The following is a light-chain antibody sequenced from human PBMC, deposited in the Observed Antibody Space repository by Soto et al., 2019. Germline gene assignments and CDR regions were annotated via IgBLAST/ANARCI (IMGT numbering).Light chain of an antibody. CDR1: QSVSSY. CDR3: QQRSNWPPSWT. CDR2: DAS. V-gene: IGKV3-11*01. Sequence: LTQSPATLSLSPGERATLSCRASQSVSSYLAWYQQKPGQAPRLLIYDASNRTTGIPARFSGSGSGTDFTLTISSLEPEDFAVYYCQQRSNWPPSWTFGQGTKVEIK. J-gene: IGKJ1*01.